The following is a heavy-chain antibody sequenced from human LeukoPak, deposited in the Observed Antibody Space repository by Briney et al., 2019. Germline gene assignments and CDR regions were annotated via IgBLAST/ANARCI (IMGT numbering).Heavy chain of an antibody. CDR2: ISSSSSTI. CDR1: GFTLGRYS. J-gene: IGHJ4*02. CDR3: ARDRGGSYSAIDY. V-gene: IGHV3-48*04. D-gene: IGHD1-26*01. Sequence: GGSLRLSCAASGFTLGRYSMTWVRQAPGKGLEWVSFISSSSSTIYYADSVKGRFTISRDNAKNSLYLQMNSLRAEDTAVYYCARDRGGSYSAIDYWGQGTLVTVSS.